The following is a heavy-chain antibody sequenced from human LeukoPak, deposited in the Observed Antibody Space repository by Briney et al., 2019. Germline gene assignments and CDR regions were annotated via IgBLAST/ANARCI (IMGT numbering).Heavy chain of an antibody. J-gene: IGHJ4*02. V-gene: IGHV4-59*01. CDR1: GGSINSYY. Sequence: SETLSLTCSVSGGSINSYYWSWIRQPPGKGLEWVGYISYSGSTNYNPSLKSRVTILVDTSKNQFSLKLSSVTAADTAVYYCARSLEITVDYWGQGTLVTVSS. D-gene: IGHD5-24*01. CDR3: ARSLEITVDY. CDR2: ISYSGST.